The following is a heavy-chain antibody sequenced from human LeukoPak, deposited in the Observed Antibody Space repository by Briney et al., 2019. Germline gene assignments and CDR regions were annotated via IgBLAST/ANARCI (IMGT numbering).Heavy chain of an antibody. Sequence: SVKVSCKASGGTFSSYAISWVRQAPGQGLEWMGGIIPIFGTANYAQKFQGRVTITADESTSTAYMELSSLRSEDTAVYYCATLGGQRQRWLAHSGYWGQGTLVTVSS. J-gene: IGHJ4*02. CDR2: IIPIFGTA. CDR3: ATLGGQRQRWLAHSGY. D-gene: IGHD6-19*01. V-gene: IGHV1-69*13. CDR1: GGTFSSYA.